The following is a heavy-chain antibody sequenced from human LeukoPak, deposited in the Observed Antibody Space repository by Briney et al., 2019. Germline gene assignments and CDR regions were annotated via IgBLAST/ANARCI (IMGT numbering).Heavy chain of an antibody. J-gene: IGHJ6*03. CDR2: IYSSGST. CDR1: GASISNNY. Sequence: SETLSLTCTVSGASISNNYWSWIRKAAGKRPEWIGRIYSSGSTYYNPSLKSRVTMSVDTSKNQFSLKLSSVTAADTAVYYCARAQSYSIATPNYYYYYYMDVWGKGTTVTVSS. CDR3: ARAQSYSIATPNYYYYYYMDV. D-gene: IGHD4-11*01. V-gene: IGHV4-4*07.